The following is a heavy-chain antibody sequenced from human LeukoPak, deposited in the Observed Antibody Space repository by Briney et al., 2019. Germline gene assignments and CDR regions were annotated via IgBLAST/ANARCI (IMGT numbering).Heavy chain of an antibody. CDR1: GGSISSYY. CDR2: IYYSGST. Sequence: PPETLSLTCTVSGGSISSYYWSWIRQPPGKGLEWIGYIYYSGSTNYNPSLKSRVTISVDTSKNQFSLKLSSVTAADTAVYYCAKGGSYWYFDLWGRGTLVTVSS. CDR3: AKGGSYWYFDL. V-gene: IGHV4-59*01. J-gene: IGHJ2*01. D-gene: IGHD1-26*01.